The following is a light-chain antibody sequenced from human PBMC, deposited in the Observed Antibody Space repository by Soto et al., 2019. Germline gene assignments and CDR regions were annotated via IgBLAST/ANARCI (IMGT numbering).Light chain of an antibody. CDR2: GAS. Sequence: EIVMTQSPATLSVSPGERATLSCRASQSVSTNLAWDQQKPGQAPRLLMYGASTRATGIPARFSGSGSGTEFTLTLSSLQSEDFAVYYCQQYHNWPPYTFGQGTKLEIK. CDR3: QQYHNWPPYT. CDR1: QSVSTN. V-gene: IGKV3-15*01. J-gene: IGKJ2*01.